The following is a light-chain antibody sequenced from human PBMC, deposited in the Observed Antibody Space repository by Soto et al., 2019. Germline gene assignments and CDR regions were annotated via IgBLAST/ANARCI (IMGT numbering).Light chain of an antibody. Sequence: EVVVTQSPATLSVSPGERVTLSCRASQSVSNNLAWYQQKPGQAPRHLIYGAPTRATDIPARFSGSGSGTEFTLTISSLQSEDLAIYYCQQYNNWPLTFGGGTKVEIK. CDR1: QSVSNN. J-gene: IGKJ4*01. CDR3: QQYNNWPLT. CDR2: GAP. V-gene: IGKV3-15*01.